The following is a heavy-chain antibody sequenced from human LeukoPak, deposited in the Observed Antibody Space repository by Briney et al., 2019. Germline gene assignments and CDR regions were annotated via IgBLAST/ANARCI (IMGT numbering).Heavy chain of an antibody. Sequence: LKVSCKASRYRFSGFTITLGRHAPGEGVGWMGWLSPYTGKTEYSETEEDRVTITGDKSKSTAYMELRSLRSDDSAVYYCARTDSVGSYYAPNFWGQGSLVPVS. D-gene: IGHD3-10*01. CDR3: ARTDSVGSYYAPNF. CDR1: RYRFSGFT. V-gene: IGHV1-18*01. J-gene: IGHJ4*02. CDR2: LSPYTGKT.